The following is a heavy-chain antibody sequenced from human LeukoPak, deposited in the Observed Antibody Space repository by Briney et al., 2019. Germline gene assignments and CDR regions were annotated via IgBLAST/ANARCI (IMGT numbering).Heavy chain of an antibody. CDR2: IYNSGST. CDR1: GGSISSYY. J-gene: IGHJ4*02. V-gene: IGHV4-4*07. Sequence: AETLSLTCTVFGGSISSYYWSWIRQPAGKGLEWIGHIYNSGSTNYNPSLKGRVTMSVATSKNQFSLHLSSVTAADTAVYYCARSAFLVTAPGLYYFDYWGQGTLVAVSS. D-gene: IGHD6-13*01. CDR3: ARSAFLVTAPGLYYFDY.